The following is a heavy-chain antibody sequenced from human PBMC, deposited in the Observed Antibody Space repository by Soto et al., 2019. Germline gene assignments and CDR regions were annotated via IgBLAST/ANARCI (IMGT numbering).Heavy chain of an antibody. D-gene: IGHD2-2*01. CDR2: IIPMLPET. Sequence: QVHLIQSGAEVKKPGSSVMVSCKAAGGTFNTYTLFWVRQAPGHGLEWMGRIIPMLPETNSAQKFQGRLTLTAHKSTGTAFMELTSLTSDDTAVYYCSIGSWSAETFDVWGQGTMVTVSS. CDR1: GGTFNTYT. CDR3: SIGSWSAETFDV. V-gene: IGHV1-69*02. J-gene: IGHJ3*01.